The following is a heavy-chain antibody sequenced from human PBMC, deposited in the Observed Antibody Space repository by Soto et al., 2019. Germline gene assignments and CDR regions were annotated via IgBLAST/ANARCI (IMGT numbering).Heavy chain of an antibody. CDR1: GFPFDSYG. J-gene: IGHJ4*02. Sequence: GGSLRLSCVASGFPFDSYGIHWVRRAPGKGLEWVATIGFAGNNKYYADSVKGRFTISRDNSKNTLYLQMNSLRAEDTAVYYCAKDTYFYDTSGYYIFDYWGQGT. V-gene: IGHV3-30*02. CDR2: IGFAGNNK. CDR3: AKDTYFYDTSGYYIFDY. D-gene: IGHD3-22*01.